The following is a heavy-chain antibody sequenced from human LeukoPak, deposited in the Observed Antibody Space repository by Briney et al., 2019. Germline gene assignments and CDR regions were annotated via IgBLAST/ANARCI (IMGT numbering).Heavy chain of an antibody. CDR2: LTPIFGTA. CDR3: ARPEVATTYFDF. CDR1: GGTFSTYE. D-gene: IGHD5-12*01. V-gene: IGHV1-69*13. J-gene: IGHJ4*02. Sequence: SVKVSCKVSGGTFSTYEINWVRQAPGQGLEWMGGLTPIFGTANYAQKFQGRVKITADESTSTRCMELSSLTSEDTAVYYCARPEVATTYFDFWGQGTLVTVSS.